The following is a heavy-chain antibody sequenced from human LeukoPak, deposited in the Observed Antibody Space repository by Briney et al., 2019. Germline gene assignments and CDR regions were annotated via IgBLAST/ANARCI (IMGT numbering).Heavy chain of an antibody. CDR1: GFTFSSYS. CDR3: ARGNYYGDAFDI. CDR2: ISSSSSYI. Sequence: PGGSLRLSCAASGFTFSSYSMNWVRQAPGKGLEWVSSISSSSSYIYYADSVKGRFTISRDNARNSLYLQMNSLRAEDTAVYYCARGNYYGDAFDIWGQGTMVTVSS. D-gene: IGHD3-3*01. J-gene: IGHJ3*02. V-gene: IGHV3-21*01.